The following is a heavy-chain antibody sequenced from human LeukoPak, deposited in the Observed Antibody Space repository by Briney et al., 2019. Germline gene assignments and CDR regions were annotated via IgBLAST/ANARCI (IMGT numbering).Heavy chain of an antibody. J-gene: IGHJ4*02. CDR1: GGTFSSYA. D-gene: IGHD2-2*01. V-gene: IGHV1-69*06. Sequence: SVKVSCKASGGTFSSYAISWVRQAPGQGLEWIGGIIPIFGTANYAQKFQGRVTITADKSTSTAYMELSSLRSEDTAVYYCARAYCSSTSCPFDYWGQGTLVTVSS. CDR3: ARAYCSSTSCPFDY. CDR2: IIPIFGTA.